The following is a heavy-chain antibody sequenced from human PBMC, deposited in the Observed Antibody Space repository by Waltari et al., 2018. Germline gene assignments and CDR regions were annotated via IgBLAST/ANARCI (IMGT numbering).Heavy chain of an antibody. D-gene: IGHD3-16*01. CDR1: GFTFSNYA. CDR2: ISGGGIKT. J-gene: IGHJ4*02. Sequence: EVQLLESGGGLVQPGGSLRLSCLASGFTFSNYAMTWVRQGPGKGVEWVSAISGGGIKTYYADSVKGRFTISRDNSKNTLYLQMNSLRAEDTAVYSCARVHSLGQYDSNGQESNFDHWGQGALVTVSS. V-gene: IGHV3-23*01. CDR3: ARVHSLGQYDSNGQESNFDH.